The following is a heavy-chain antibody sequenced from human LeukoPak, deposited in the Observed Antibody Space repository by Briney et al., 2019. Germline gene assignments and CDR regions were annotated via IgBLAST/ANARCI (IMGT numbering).Heavy chain of an antibody. CDR2: IYYSGST. D-gene: IGHD6-19*01. J-gene: IGHJ4*02. Sequence: SETLSLTCTVSGGSISSYYWSWIRQPPGKGLEWIGYIYYSGSTNYNPSLKSRVTISVDTSMNQFSLKLSSVTAADTAVYYCASRKWLVRNFDYWGQGTLVTVSS. CDR3: ASRKWLVRNFDY. CDR1: GGSISSYY. V-gene: IGHV4-59*12.